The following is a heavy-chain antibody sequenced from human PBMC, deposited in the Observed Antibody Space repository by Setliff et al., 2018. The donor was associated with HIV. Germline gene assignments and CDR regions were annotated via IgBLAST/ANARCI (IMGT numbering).Heavy chain of an antibody. D-gene: IGHD3-9*01. CDR1: GGSISSVHW. Sequence: ETLSLTCTVSGGSISSVHWWSWVRQPPGKGLEWIGEMHHSGSTNYNPSLKSRVTISMDKSKSQLSLRINSVTAADTAVYYCARLLTTRDNWFDPWGQGTLVTVSS. J-gene: IGHJ5*02. V-gene: IGHV4-4*02. CDR2: MHHSGST. CDR3: ARLLTTRDNWFDP.